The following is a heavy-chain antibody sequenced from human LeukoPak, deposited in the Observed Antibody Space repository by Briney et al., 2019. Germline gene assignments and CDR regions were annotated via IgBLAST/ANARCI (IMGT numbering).Heavy chain of an antibody. CDR2: IYYSGST. CDR1: GGSISSYY. CDR3: ARDGWELRHNAFDI. J-gene: IGHJ3*02. D-gene: IGHD1-26*01. Sequence: PSETLSLTCTVSGGSISSYYWSWIRQPPGKGLEWIGYIYYSGSTNYNPSLKSRVTISVDTSKNQFSLKLSSVTAADTAVYYCARDGWELRHNAFDIWGQGTMVTVSS. V-gene: IGHV4-59*01.